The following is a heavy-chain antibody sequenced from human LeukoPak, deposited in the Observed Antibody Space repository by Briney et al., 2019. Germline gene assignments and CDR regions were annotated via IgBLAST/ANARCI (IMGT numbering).Heavy chain of an antibody. V-gene: IGHV4-30-2*01. CDR1: GGSISSGGYY. D-gene: IGHD6-13*01. Sequence: SETLSLTCTVSGGSISSGGYYWSWIRRPPGKGLEWIGYIYHSGSTYYNPSLKSRVTISVDRSKNQFSLKLSSVTAADTAVYYCAGGVRIAAAPFYWGQGTLVTVSS. J-gene: IGHJ4*02. CDR2: IYHSGST. CDR3: AGGVRIAAAPFY.